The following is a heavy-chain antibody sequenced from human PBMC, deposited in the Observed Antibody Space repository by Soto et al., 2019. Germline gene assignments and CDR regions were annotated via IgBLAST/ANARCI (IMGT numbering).Heavy chain of an antibody. D-gene: IGHD6-19*01. CDR1: GGSISSSSYY. CDR3: ARLAVPSGGFTDY. CDR2: IYYSGST. J-gene: IGHJ4*02. Sequence: QLQLQESGPGLVKPSETLSLTCTVSGGSISSSSYYWGWIRQPPGKGLEWIGSIYYSGSTYYNPSLKSRDTISVDTSKNQFSLTLSSVTAADTAVYYCARLAVPSGGFTDYWGQGTLVTVSS. V-gene: IGHV4-39*01.